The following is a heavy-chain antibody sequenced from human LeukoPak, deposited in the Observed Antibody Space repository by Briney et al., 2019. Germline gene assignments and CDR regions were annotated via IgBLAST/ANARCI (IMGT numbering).Heavy chain of an antibody. Sequence: PGGSLRLSCAASGFTVSSNYMNWVRQAPGKGLEWVSVIYSGGSTYYADSVKGRFTISRDNSNNTVYLQMNSLRAEDTAVYYCARAPSNAHFDYWGQGTLVTVSS. J-gene: IGHJ4*02. CDR3: ARAPSNAHFDY. D-gene: IGHD3-3*02. CDR2: IYSGGST. V-gene: IGHV3-66*01. CDR1: GFTVSSNY.